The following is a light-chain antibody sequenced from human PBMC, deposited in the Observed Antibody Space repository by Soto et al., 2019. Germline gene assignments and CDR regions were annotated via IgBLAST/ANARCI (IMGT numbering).Light chain of an antibody. J-gene: IGKJ4*02. Sequence: EIVLRPSPGTLSLSRGEGATLPCRASQTISSDVAWYQQKFGQAPRLLISDASTRATSIPARFNGSGSGTEFTLAISSLQSEDFAIYYCHQYNTWPLTFGGGTKVDIK. CDR2: DAS. CDR1: QTISSD. CDR3: HQYNTWPLT. V-gene: IGKV3-15*01.